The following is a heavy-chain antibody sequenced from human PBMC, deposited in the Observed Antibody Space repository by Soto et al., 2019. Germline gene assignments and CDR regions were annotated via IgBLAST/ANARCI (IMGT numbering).Heavy chain of an antibody. D-gene: IGHD2-15*01. Sequence: ASVKVSCKASGYTFTSYYMHWVRQAPGQGLEWMGIINPSVGSTSYAQKFQGRVTMTMDTSTSTVYMELSSLRSEATAVYYCASVVAVVVGARSNGTGGWGRGTT. J-gene: IGHJ6*01. V-gene: IGHV1-46*01. CDR2: INPSVGST. CDR3: ASVVAVVVGARSNGTGG. CDR1: GYTFTSYY.